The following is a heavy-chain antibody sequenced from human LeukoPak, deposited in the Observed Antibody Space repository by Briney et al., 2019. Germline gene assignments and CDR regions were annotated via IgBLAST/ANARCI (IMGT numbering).Heavy chain of an antibody. CDR2: ISGSGGST. Sequence: PGGSLRLSCAASGFTFSSYAMSWVRQAPGKGLEWVSAISGSGGSTYYADSVKGRFTISRDNSKNTLYLQMNSLRAEDTAVYCCAKVARVLLWFGEGPYYFDYWGQGTPVTVSS. V-gene: IGHV3-23*01. J-gene: IGHJ4*02. CDR1: GFTFSSYA. D-gene: IGHD3-10*01. CDR3: AKVARVLLWFGEGPYYFDY.